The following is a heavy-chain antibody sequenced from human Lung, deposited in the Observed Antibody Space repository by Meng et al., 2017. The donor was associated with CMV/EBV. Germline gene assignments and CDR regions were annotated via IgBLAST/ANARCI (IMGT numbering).Heavy chain of an antibody. CDR1: GGSISSGGYY. Sequence: QVPLQKSGPGLVKPSQTLSLTCTVSGGSISSGGYYWSWIRQHPGKGLEWIGYIHSSGSTYYNPSLRSRLTISVDTSKNQFSLKLSSVTAADTAVYYCARASYGSGSPLGESWFDPWGQGTLVTVSS. CDR3: ARASYGSGSPLGESWFDP. V-gene: IGHV4-31*03. J-gene: IGHJ5*02. CDR2: IHSSGST. D-gene: IGHD3-10*01.